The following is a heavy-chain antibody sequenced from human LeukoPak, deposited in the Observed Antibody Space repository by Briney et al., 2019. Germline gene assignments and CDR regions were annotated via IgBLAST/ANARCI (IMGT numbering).Heavy chain of an antibody. J-gene: IGHJ4*02. D-gene: IGHD6-19*01. Sequence: SETLSLTCTVSGGSITSYCWSWIRQPAGKGLEWIGRIYSSGSTNYSPSLKSRVTISVDKSKNQFSLKLNSVTAADTALYYCARGGSSGPDYWGQGTLVTVSS. V-gene: IGHV4-4*07. CDR3: ARGGSSGPDY. CDR2: IYSSGST. CDR1: GGSITSYC.